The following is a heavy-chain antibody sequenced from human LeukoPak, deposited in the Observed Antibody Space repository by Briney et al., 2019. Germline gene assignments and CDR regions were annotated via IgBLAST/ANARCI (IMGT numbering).Heavy chain of an antibody. D-gene: IGHD2-15*01. CDR2: IYYSGST. CDR3: ARGFLGSRGFAFDI. CDR1: GGSISSYY. Sequence: PSETLSLTCTVSGGSISSYYWSWIRQPPGKGLEWIGYIYYSGSTNYNPSLKSRVTISVDTSKNQFSLKLSSVTAADTAVHYCARGFLGSRGFAFDIWGQGTMVTVSS. J-gene: IGHJ3*02. V-gene: IGHV4-59*01.